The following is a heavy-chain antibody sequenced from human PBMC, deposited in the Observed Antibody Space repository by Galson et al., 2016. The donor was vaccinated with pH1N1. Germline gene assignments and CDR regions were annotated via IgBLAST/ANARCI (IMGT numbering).Heavy chain of an antibody. V-gene: IGHV3-49*04. J-gene: IGHJ4*02. CDR1: GFSFGDYA. D-gene: IGHD3-9*01. Sequence: SLRLSCAASGFSFGDYAMSWVRQAPGKGLEWVGLIRSKVYGGTTENAASVKGRFIFSRDDSKSIAYLQMNSLKTEDTALYYCTIARYNLLTGYLIDFWGQGTLVTGSS. CDR2: IRSKVYGGTT. CDR3: TIARYNLLTGYLIDF.